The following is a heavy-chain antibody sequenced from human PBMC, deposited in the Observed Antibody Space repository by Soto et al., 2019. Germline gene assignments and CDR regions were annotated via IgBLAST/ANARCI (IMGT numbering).Heavy chain of an antibody. Sequence: AGGSLRLSCATSGFTFHDYAMSWVRQAPGKGLEWVSPIALTGSATYYADSVKGRLTISRDKSKNSVHLQMNSLRVEVTALYYCVKEVETGRLVAFGLWGQGTQGAVAS. D-gene: IGHD5-18*01. J-gene: IGHJ1*01. CDR1: GFTFHDYA. CDR3: VKEVETGRLVAFGL. CDR2: IALTGSAT. V-gene: IGHV3-23*01.